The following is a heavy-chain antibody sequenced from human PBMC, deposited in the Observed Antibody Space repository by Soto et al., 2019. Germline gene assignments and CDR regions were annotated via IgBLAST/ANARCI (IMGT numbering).Heavy chain of an antibody. CDR2: VSGYDGNT. CDR3: ARGHPTVPNYVMDV. J-gene: IGHJ6*02. D-gene: IGHD4-17*01. CDR1: GYRFSSYG. Sequence: GASVKVSCKASGYRFSSYGINWVRQAPGQGLEWVGCVSGYDGNTKYAQKLQDRVTMTTDTSTSTAYLELRSLTSDDTAVYYCARGHPTVPNYVMDVWGQGSTVTVSS. V-gene: IGHV1-18*01.